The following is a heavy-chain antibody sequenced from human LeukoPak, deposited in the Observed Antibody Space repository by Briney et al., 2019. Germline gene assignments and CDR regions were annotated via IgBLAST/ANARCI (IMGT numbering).Heavy chain of an antibody. CDR1: GYTFTGYY. Sequence: ASVKVSCKASGYTFTGYYMHWVRQAPGQGLEWMGIINPSGGSTSYAQKFQGRVTMTRDTSTSTVYMELSSLRSEDTAVYYCARETLRKRWLQSTRGAFDIWGQGTMVTVSS. V-gene: IGHV1-46*01. CDR3: ARETLRKRWLQSTRGAFDI. CDR2: INPSGGST. D-gene: IGHD5-24*01. J-gene: IGHJ3*02.